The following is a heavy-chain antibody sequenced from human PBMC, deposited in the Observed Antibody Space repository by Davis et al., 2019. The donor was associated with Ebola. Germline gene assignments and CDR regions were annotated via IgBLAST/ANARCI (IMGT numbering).Heavy chain of an antibody. D-gene: IGHD4-17*01. Sequence: PSETLSLTCTVSGGSISSYYWSWIRQPPGKGLEWIGYIYYSGSTNYNPSLKSRVTISVDTSKNQFSLKLSSVTAADTAVYYCAIFDYGDYVNHAFDIWGQGTMVTVSS. V-gene: IGHV4-59*08. CDR3: AIFDYGDYVNHAFDI. CDR2: IYYSGST. CDR1: GGSISSYY. J-gene: IGHJ3*02.